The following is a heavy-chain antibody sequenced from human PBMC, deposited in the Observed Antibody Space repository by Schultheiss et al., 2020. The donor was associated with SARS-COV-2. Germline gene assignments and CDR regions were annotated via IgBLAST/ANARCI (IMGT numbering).Heavy chain of an antibody. V-gene: IGHV4-39*01. CDR2: IYYSGST. CDR3: ARLGTLWWELRVAFDI. J-gene: IGHJ3*02. D-gene: IGHD1-26*01. Sequence: SETLSLTCTVSGGSISSSSYYWGWIRQPPGKGLEWIGSIYYSGSTYYNPSLKSRVTISVDTSKNQFSLKLSSVTAADTAVYYCARLGTLWWELRVAFDIWGRGTMVTVAS. CDR1: GGSISSSSYY.